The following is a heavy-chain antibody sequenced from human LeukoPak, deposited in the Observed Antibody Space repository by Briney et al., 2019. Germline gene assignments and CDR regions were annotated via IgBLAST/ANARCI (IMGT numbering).Heavy chain of an antibody. CDR3: AREEPDSSGYYSL. V-gene: IGHV4-59*01. J-gene: IGHJ4*02. CDR2: IYYSGST. CDR1: GGSISSYY. D-gene: IGHD3-22*01. Sequence: PSETLSLTCTVSGGSISSYYRSWIRQPPGKGLEWLGYIYYSGSTNYNPSLKSRVTISVDTSKNQFSLKLSSVTAADTAVYYCAREEPDSSGYYSLWGQGTLVTVSS.